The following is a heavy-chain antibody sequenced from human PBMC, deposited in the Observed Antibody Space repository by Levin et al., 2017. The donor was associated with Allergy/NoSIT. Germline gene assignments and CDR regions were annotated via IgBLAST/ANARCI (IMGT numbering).Heavy chain of an antibody. CDR1: GFTFDDYA. V-gene: IGHV3-9*01. CDR3: VKAVSYGYFDL. Sequence: GGSLRLSCAASGFTFDDYAMHWVQQAPGKGLEWVSLISWNSDSIGYADSVKGRFTISRDNAKNSLYLQMSSLRAEDTASYYCVKAVSYGYFDLWGRGTLVTVSS. J-gene: IGHJ2*01. CDR2: ISWNSDSI.